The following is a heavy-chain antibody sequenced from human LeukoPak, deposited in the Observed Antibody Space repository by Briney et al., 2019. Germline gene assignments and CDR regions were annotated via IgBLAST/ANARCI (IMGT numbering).Heavy chain of an antibody. J-gene: IGHJ4*02. V-gene: IGHV4-39*07. CDR3: AREHYDFWSGYYNDY. CDR2: IYYSGST. CDR1: GGSISSSSYY. D-gene: IGHD3-3*01. Sequence: SETLSLTCTVSGGSISSSSYYWGWIRQPPGKGLEWIGSIYYSGSTYYNPSLKSRVTISVDTSKNQFSLKLSSVTAADTAVYYCAREHYDFWSGYYNDYWGQGTLVTVSS.